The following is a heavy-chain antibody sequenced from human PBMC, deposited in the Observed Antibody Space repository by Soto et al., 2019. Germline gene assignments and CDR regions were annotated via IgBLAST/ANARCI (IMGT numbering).Heavy chain of an antibody. CDR2: VNYGGTT. J-gene: IGHJ4*02. CDR3: EASHSTGWFRGNY. D-gene: IGHD6-19*01. V-gene: IGHV4-39*01. Sequence: QLQLQESGPGLVKPSETLSLTCTVSGDSISTSSYYWVWIRQPPGKGLEWIGTVNYGGTTYYNPSRKSRVTMSVDTSKNQFSLKLSSVTAADTAVYYCEASHSTGWFRGNYWGQGTLVTVSS. CDR1: GDSISTSSYY.